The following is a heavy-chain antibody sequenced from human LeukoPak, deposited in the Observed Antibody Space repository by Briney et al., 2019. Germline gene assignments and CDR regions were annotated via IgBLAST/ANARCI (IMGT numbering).Heavy chain of an antibody. CDR1: GGSITNTNYY. Sequence: SETLSLTCTVSGGSITNTNYYWAWIRQPPGEGLEWIGSVYHSGITYYTPSLKSRVSIAVDTSKNHFSLKVTSVTAADTAVYYCAREGYSSGWYRFDPWGQGTLVIVSS. J-gene: IGHJ5*02. V-gene: IGHV4-39*07. CDR2: VYHSGIT. CDR3: AREGYSSGWYRFDP. D-gene: IGHD6-19*01.